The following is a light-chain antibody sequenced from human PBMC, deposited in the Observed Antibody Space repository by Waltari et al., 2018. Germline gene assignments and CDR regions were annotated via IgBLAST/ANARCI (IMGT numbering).Light chain of an antibody. Sequence: DIQMTQSPSSLSASVGDSVTITCRASQSIRKYLNWYQHKPGKAPKLLIYAASSLQSGAPSRFSGSGSGTDFTLTISSLQREDFATYYCQQSYGTVYTFGQGTKLEIK. V-gene: IGKV1-39*01. CDR3: QQSYGTVYT. CDR2: AAS. J-gene: IGKJ2*01. CDR1: QSIRKY.